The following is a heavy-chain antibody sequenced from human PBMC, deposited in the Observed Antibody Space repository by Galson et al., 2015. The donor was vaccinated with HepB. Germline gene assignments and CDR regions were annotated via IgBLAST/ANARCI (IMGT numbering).Heavy chain of an antibody. CDR1: GGTFSSYA. Sequence: SVKVSCKASGGTFSSYAISWVRQAPGQGLEWMGGIIPIFGTANYAQKIQGRVTITADESTSTAYMELSSLRSEDTAVYYCARVDVGRNYYDSSGYYAPFDYWGQGTLVTVSS. CDR2: IIPIFGTA. CDR3: ARVDVGRNYYDSSGYYAPFDY. V-gene: IGHV1-69*13. J-gene: IGHJ4*02. D-gene: IGHD3-22*01.